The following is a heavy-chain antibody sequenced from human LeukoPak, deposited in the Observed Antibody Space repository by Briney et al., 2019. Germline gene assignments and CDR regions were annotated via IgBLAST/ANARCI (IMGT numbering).Heavy chain of an antibody. J-gene: IGHJ6*03. V-gene: IGHV1-3*01. D-gene: IGHD3-22*01. CDR3: ASGSYYYDSSGYHYYYYYMDV. CDR1: GGTFSSYA. Sequence: ASVKVSCKASGGTFSSYAISWVRQAPGQRLEWMGWINAGNGNTKYSQKFQGRVTITRDTSASTAYMELSSLRSEDTAVYYCASGSYYYDSSGYHYYYYYMDVWGKGTTVTVSS. CDR2: INAGNGNT.